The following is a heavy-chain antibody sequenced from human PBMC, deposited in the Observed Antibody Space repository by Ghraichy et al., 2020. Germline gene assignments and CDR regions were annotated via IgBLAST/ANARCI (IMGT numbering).Heavy chain of an antibody. Sequence: LNISCAASGFTFSNYGIHWVRQAPGKGLQWVAVISNDGTIKYYVESVKGRFTISRDNSKNTLYLQMDSLRPEDTAIYYCGREFMGYAFDIWGQGTMVTVSS. V-gene: IGHV3-30*03. D-gene: IGHD3-10*01. J-gene: IGHJ3*02. CDR1: GFTFSNYG. CDR3: GREFMGYAFDI. CDR2: ISNDGTIK.